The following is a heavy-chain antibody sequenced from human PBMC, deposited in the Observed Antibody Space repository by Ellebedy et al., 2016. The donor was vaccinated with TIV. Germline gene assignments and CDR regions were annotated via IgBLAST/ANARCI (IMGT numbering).Heavy chain of an antibody. J-gene: IGHJ3*02. V-gene: IGHV1-2*02. CDR1: GDTFTDYH. D-gene: IGHD3-10*01. Sequence: AASVKVSCKASGDTFTDYHAHWVRQAPGQGLEWMGWMYPTSGASKSAQKFQGRVTMTRDTSISTVYMELNSLRSEDTAIYYCAREGRTSGNIGGFDIWGQGTMVTVSS. CDR2: MYPTSGAS. CDR3: AREGRTSGNIGGFDI.